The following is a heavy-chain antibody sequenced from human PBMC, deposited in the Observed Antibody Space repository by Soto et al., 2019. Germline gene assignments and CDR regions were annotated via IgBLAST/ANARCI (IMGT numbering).Heavy chain of an antibody. CDR3: ARDLGYCLSGTCKREWFDP. Sequence: QVQLVQSGAEVKKPGTSVKVSCTASGYTFSSHGISWVRQAPGQGLQWIGWVSGDNANTNYAQSLQGRVTMTTDTSTNTGQMELRSLGSDDTAVYYCARDLGYCLSGTCKREWFDPWGQGTLVIVSS. CDR1: GYTFSSHG. V-gene: IGHV1-18*01. CDR2: VSGDNANT. J-gene: IGHJ5*02. D-gene: IGHD1-26*01.